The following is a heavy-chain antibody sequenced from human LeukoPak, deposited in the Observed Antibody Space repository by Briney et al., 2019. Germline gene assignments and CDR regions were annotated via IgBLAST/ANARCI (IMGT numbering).Heavy chain of an antibody. CDR3: ARKYSQGYYYYMDV. Sequence: SEPLSLTCAVYGGSFSGYYWSWIRQPTGKGLEWIVEINHSGSTIYNPSLKSRVTISVDTSKNQFSLKLSSVTAADTAVYYCARKYSQGYYYYMDVWGKGTTVTVSS. J-gene: IGHJ6*03. V-gene: IGHV4-34*01. CDR1: GGSFSGYY. D-gene: IGHD2-15*01. CDR2: INHSGST.